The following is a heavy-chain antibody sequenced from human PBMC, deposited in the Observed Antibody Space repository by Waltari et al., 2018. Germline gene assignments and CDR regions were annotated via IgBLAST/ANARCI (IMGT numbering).Heavy chain of an antibody. D-gene: IGHD6-19*01. CDR3: AGFHRWWSSGDAFDY. V-gene: IGHV1-18*01. J-gene: IGHJ4*02. Sequence: QVQLVQSGAEVKKPGASVKVSCKASGYTFTSYGISWVRQAPGQGLEWMGWISAYNGNTNYAQKLQGRVTMTTDTSTGTAYMERRSLRSGDTAVYYCAGFHRWWSSGDAFDYWGQGTLVTVSS. CDR2: ISAYNGNT. CDR1: GYTFTSYG.